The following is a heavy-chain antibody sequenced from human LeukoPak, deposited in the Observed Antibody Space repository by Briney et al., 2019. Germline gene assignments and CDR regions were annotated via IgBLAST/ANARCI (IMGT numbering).Heavy chain of an antibody. CDR2: INHSGST. CDR3: ARGVQLWLSYDY. CDR1: GGSFGGYY. V-gene: IGHV4-34*01. D-gene: IGHD5-18*01. Sequence: SETLSLTCAVYGGSFGGYYWSWIRQPPGKGLEWIGEINHSGSTNYNPSLKSRVTISVDTSKNQFSLKLSFVTAADTAVYYCARGVQLWLSYDYWGQGTLVTVSS. J-gene: IGHJ4*02.